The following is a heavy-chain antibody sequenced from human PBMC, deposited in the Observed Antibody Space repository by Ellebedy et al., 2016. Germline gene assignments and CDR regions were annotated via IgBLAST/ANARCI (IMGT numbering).Heavy chain of an antibody. J-gene: IGHJ5*02. Sequence: GGSLRLXCAASGFTFSSYWMSWVRQAPGKGLEWVANIKQDGSEKYYVDSVKGRFTISRDNSKNTLYLQMNSLRAEDTAVYYCAKSPLFDPWGQGTLVTVSS. CDR3: AKSPLFDP. CDR1: GFTFSSYW. CDR2: IKQDGSEK. V-gene: IGHV3-7*01.